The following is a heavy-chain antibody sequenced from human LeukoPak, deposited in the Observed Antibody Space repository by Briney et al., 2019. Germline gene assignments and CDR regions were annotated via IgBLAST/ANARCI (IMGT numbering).Heavy chain of an antibody. V-gene: IGHV1-18*04. D-gene: IGHD3-22*01. CDR1: GYTFTSYY. CDR2: ISAYNGNT. Sequence: ASVKVSCKASGYTFTSYYMHWVRQAPRQGLEWMGWISAYNGNTNYAQKLQGRVTMTTDTSTSTAYMELRSLRSDDTAVYYCARVRYYYDSSGYYYTYFDYWGQGTLVTVSS. J-gene: IGHJ4*02. CDR3: ARVRYYYDSSGYYYTYFDY.